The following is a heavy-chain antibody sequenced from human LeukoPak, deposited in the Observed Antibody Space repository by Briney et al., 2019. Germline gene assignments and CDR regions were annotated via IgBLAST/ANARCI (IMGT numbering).Heavy chain of an antibody. CDR1: GFTFSTSD. D-gene: IGHD6-19*01. V-gene: IGHV3-30*02. CDR3: ARDGEQWLLDV. J-gene: IGHJ6*04. CDR2: IQYDGSRK. Sequence: GGSLRLSCATSGFTFSTSDMHWVRQAPGKGLEWVSFIQYDGSRKNYVDSVKGRFTISRDNSKNTLYLQMNSLRAEDTAVYYCARDGEQWLLDVWGKGTTVTISS.